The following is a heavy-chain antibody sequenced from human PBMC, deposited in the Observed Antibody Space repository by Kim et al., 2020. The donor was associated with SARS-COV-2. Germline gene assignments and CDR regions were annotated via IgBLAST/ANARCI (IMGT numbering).Heavy chain of an antibody. CDR2: INHSGST. J-gene: IGHJ4*02. D-gene: IGHD3-10*01. CDR3: AQSSNYSYYFDY. V-gene: IGHV4-34*01. Sequence: SETLSLTCAVYGGSFSGYYWSWIRQPPGKGLEWIGEINHSGSTNYNPSLKSRVTISVDTSKNQFSLKLSSVTAADTAVYYCAQSSNYSYYFDYWGQVTLVTVSS. CDR1: GGSFSGYY.